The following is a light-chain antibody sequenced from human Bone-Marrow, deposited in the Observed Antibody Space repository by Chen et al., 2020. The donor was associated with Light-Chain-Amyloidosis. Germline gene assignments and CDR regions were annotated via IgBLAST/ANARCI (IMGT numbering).Light chain of an antibody. CDR3: QSYDNSLSGSRI. Sequence: QSVLPQPPSVSGAPGQRVTISCTGLRANIGAGFDVHWYQRLPGTAPKLLIYANNNRPSGAPDRFSGSKSGTSASLAITGLQAEDEADYYCQSYDNSLSGSRIFGGGTKLTVL. CDR1: RANIGAGFD. V-gene: IGLV1-40*01. CDR2: ANN. J-gene: IGLJ2*01.